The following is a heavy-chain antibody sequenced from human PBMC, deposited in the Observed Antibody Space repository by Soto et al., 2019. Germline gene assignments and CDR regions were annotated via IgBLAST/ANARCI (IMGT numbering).Heavy chain of an antibody. Sequence: SETLSLTCTVSGGSISSGGYYWSWIRQHPGKDLEWIGYIYYSGSTSYNPSLKSRVTMSVDTSKNQFSLKLNSVTAADTAVYYCARDLRDSSWYGGLDVWGQGTTVTVSS. CDR3: ARDLRDSSWYGGLDV. CDR2: IYYSGST. V-gene: IGHV4-61*08. D-gene: IGHD6-13*01. CDR1: GGSISSGGYY. J-gene: IGHJ6*02.